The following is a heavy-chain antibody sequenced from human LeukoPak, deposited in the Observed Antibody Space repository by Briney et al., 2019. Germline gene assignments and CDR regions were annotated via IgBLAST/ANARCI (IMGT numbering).Heavy chain of an antibody. Sequence: PGESLKISCQGSGYIFTNYWIVWVRQMPGKGLEWMGIIYPGDSDTTYSPSFQGQVTISADTSISTAYLQWSSLKASDSAMYYCARQGGDSSGWYNLDYWGQGTLVTVSS. D-gene: IGHD6-19*01. V-gene: IGHV5-51*01. CDR3: ARQGGDSSGWYNLDY. J-gene: IGHJ4*02. CDR1: GYIFTNYW. CDR2: IYPGDSDT.